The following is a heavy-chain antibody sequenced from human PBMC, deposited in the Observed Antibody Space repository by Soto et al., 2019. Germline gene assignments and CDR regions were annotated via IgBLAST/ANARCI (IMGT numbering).Heavy chain of an antibody. CDR3: ARGFPLWFDP. D-gene: IGHD3-3*01. CDR1: GYAFTDYY. Sequence: ASVKVSCKASGYAFTDYYMHWVRQAPGQGLEWMGWINPNSGGTNYAQKFQGRVTITRDTSASTAYMELSSLRSEDTAVYCCARGFPLWFDPWGQGTLVTVSS. CDR2: INPNSGGT. V-gene: IGHV1-2*02. J-gene: IGHJ5*02.